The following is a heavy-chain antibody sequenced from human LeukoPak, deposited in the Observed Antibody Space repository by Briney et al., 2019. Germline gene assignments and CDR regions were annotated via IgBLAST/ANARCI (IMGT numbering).Heavy chain of an antibody. D-gene: IGHD3-10*01. CDR2: IWYDGSNK. CDR3: ARDYYYGSGSYNPLNHHPYYYGMDV. V-gene: IGHV3-33*01. J-gene: IGHJ6*02. Sequence: GGSLRLSCAASGFTFSSYGMHWVRQAPGKGLEWVAVIWYDGSNKYYADSVKGRFTISRDNSKNTLYLQMNSLRAEDTAVYYCARDYYYGSGSYNPLNHHPYYYGMDVWGQGTTVTVSS. CDR1: GFTFSSYG.